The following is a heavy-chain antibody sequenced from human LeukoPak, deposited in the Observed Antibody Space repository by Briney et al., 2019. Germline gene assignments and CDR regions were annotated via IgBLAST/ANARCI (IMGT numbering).Heavy chain of an antibody. D-gene: IGHD6-13*01. CDR3: ARGPIAAAGTTGWFDP. CDR2: IYHSGST. V-gene: IGHV4-4*02. J-gene: IGHJ5*02. Sequence: SETLSVTCADSVGSLSSSNWWSWVRQPPGKGLEWIGEIYHSGSTNYNPSLKSRVTISVDKSKNQFSLKLSSVTAADTAVYYCARGPIAAAGTTGWFDPWGQGTLVTVSS. CDR1: VGSLSSSNW.